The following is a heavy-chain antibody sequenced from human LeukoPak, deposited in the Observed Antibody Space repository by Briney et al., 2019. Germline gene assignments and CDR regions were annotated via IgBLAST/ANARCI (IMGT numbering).Heavy chain of an antibody. V-gene: IGHV3-23*01. J-gene: IGHJ4*02. CDR3: AKDLYEFYDSSGYYPTPYDY. D-gene: IGHD3-22*01. CDR1: GFTFSSYA. Sequence: GGSLRLSCAASGFTFSSYAMSWVRQAPGKGLEWVSAISGSGGSTYYADSVKGRFTISRDNSKNTLHLQMNSLRAEDTAVYYCAKDLYEFYDSSGYYPTPYDYWGQGTLVTVSS. CDR2: ISGSGGST.